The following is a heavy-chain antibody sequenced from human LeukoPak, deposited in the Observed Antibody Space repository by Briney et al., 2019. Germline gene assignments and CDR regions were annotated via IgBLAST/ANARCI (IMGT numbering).Heavy chain of an antibody. J-gene: IGHJ4*02. Sequence: GGSLRLSCVAAALIWSSIWMSWVRQAPGKGLEWVANIREDGSDKHYVDSVKGRFTISRDNAKKSLYRQMNSLRAEEAAVYYCSRAEDYWGQGSLVTVSS. CDR1: ALIWSSIW. CDR3: SRAEDY. CDR2: IREDGSDK. V-gene: IGHV3-7*01.